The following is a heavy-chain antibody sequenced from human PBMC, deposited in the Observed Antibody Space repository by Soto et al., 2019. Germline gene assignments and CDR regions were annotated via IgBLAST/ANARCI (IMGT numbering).Heavy chain of an antibody. Sequence: QVQLVQSGAEVKKPESSVKVSCKAPVGTFSTYAISWVRQAPGQGLEWMGGIIPMFGTANYAQRFQDRVTITADESTNTVYMELSSLRSEDTAVDFCASGIQLWLRRINNGYSGWGQGTLVTVSS. CDR1: VGTFSTYA. D-gene: IGHD5-18*01. J-gene: IGHJ4*02. V-gene: IGHV1-69*12. CDR3: ASGIQLWLRRINNGYSG. CDR2: IIPMFGTA.